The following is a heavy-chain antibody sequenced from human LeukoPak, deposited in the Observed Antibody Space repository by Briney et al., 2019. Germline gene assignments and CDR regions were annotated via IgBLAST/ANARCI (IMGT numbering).Heavy chain of an antibody. CDR2: INPNSGGT. V-gene: IGHV1-2*04. Sequence: ASVKVSCKASGYTFTGYYMHWVRQAPGQGLEWMGWINPNSGGTNYAQKFQGWVTMTRDTSISTAYMELSRLRSDDTAVYYCARGLGWDYYGSGFDYWGQGTLVTVSS. D-gene: IGHD3-10*01. CDR3: ARGLGWDYYGSGFDY. J-gene: IGHJ4*02. CDR1: GYTFTGYY.